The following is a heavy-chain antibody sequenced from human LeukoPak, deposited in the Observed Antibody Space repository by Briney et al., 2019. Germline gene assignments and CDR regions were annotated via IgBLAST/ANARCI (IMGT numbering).Heavy chain of an antibody. V-gene: IGHV4-34*01. CDR3: ARHVYYPFDY. CDR2: INHSGST. J-gene: IGHJ4*02. CDR1: GGSFSGYY. Sequence: SETLSLTCAVYGGSFSGYYWSWIRQPPGKGLEWIGEINHSGSTNYNPSLKSRVTISVDTSKNQFSLKLSSVTAADTAVYYCARHVYYPFDYWGQGTLVTVSS. D-gene: IGHD1-26*01.